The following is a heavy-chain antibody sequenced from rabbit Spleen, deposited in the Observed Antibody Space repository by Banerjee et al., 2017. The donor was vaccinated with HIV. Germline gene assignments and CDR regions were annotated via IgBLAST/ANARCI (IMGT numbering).Heavy chain of an antibody. Sequence: QEQLEESGGDLVKPEGSLTLTCKASGFDFSSTYWIFWVRQAPGKGPEWIGCINSGSSGTTFSASWAKGRFTISRSSSTTVTLQMTSLTAADTATYFCARGYTDYATSRLDLWGQGTLVT. CDR2: INSGSSGTT. V-gene: IGHV1S45*01. J-gene: IGHJ3*01. D-gene: IGHD6-1*01. CDR1: GFDFSSTYW. CDR3: ARGYTDYATSRLDL.